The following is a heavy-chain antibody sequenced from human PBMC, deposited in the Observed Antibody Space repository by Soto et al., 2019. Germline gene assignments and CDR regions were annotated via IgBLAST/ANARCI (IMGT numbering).Heavy chain of an antibody. CDR1: GFTFSSYT. D-gene: IGHD3-16*01. J-gene: IGHJ3*01. CDR2: VSGTGTRT. Sequence: PGGSLRLSCAASGFTFSSYTMSWVRQAPGKGLEWVAGVSGTGTRTYYADSVKGRFTISRDNSESTLSLQMNSLRDEDTAVYYCAKDPRPDLLGGFEFGGQGTMVTVS. V-gene: IGHV3-23*01. CDR3: AKDPRPDLLGGFEF.